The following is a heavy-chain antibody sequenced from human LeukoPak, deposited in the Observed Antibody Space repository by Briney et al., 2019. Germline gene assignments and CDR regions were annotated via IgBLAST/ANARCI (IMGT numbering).Heavy chain of an antibody. D-gene: IGHD4-23*01. Sequence: PSETLSLTCTVSAGSISGYYWSWIRQPAGNGLEWIGRIYTSGSTHYNSSLKGRVTMSVDTSKNQFSLKVRSVTAADTAVYYCARDRCPDYGATSPCFDYWGQGTLVTVSS. CDR2: IYTSGST. V-gene: IGHV4-4*07. CDR3: ARDRCPDYGATSPCFDY. CDR1: AGSISGYY. J-gene: IGHJ4*02.